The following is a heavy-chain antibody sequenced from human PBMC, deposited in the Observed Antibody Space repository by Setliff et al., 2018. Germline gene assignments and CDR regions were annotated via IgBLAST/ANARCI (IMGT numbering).Heavy chain of an antibody. Sequence: PGESLKISCAASGFTFSDYAMSWVRQAPGKGLEWVSTISGSAGSIHLADSVKGRFTISRDNSKNTLYLQMNSLRPEDTAVYYCARTCSGSGCYAGLESWGQGTPVTVSS. J-gene: IGHJ4*02. V-gene: IGHV3-23*01. CDR1: GFTFSDYA. CDR3: ARTCSGSGCYAGLES. D-gene: IGHD2-15*01. CDR2: ISGSAGSI.